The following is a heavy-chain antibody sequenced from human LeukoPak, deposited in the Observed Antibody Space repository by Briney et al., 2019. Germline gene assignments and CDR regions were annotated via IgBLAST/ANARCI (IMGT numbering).Heavy chain of an antibody. D-gene: IGHD2-2*01. CDR1: GYTFTSYY. J-gene: IGHJ6*02. Sequence: ASVKVSCKVSGYTFTSYYMHWVRQAPGQGLEWMGIINPSGGSTSYAQKFQGRVTMTRDTSTSTAYMELSSLRSEDTAVYYCARDLQGYCSSTSCYEMDYYYYGMDVWGQGTTVTVSS. CDR3: ARDLQGYCSSTSCYEMDYYYYGMDV. V-gene: IGHV1-46*01. CDR2: INPSGGST.